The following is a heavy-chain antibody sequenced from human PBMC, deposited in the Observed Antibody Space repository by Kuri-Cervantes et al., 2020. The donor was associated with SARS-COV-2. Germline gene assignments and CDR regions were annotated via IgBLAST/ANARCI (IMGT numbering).Heavy chain of an antibody. CDR1: GFTFNNAW. CDR2: IKQDGSEK. CDR3: ARDGAGAVIFDDAFDI. D-gene: IGHD3-3*01. Sequence: GESLKISCAASGFTFNNAWMSWVRQAPGKGLEWVANIKQDGSEKYYVDSVKGRFTISRDNAKNSLYLQMNSLRAEDTAVYYCARDGAGAVIFDDAFDIWGQGTMVTVSS. V-gene: IGHV3-7*01. J-gene: IGHJ3*02.